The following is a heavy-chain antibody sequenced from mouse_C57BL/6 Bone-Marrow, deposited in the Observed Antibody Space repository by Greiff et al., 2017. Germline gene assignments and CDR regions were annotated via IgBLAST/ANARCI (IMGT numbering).Heavy chain of an antibody. CDR2: SRNKANDYTT. V-gene: IGHV7-1*01. J-gene: IGHJ3*01. D-gene: IGHD1-1*01. CDR3: ARDALYYGSSEPFAY. CDR1: GFTFSDFY. Sequence: EVNVVESGGGLVQSGRSLRLSCATSGFTFSDFYMEWVRQAPGKGLEWIAASRNKANDYTTEYSASVKGRFIVSRDTSQSILYLQMNALRAEDTAIYYCARDALYYGSSEPFAYWGQGTLVTVSA.